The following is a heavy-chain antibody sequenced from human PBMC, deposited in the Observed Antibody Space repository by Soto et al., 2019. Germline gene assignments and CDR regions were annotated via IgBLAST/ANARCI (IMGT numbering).Heavy chain of an antibody. CDR2: IYYSGST. CDR3: ARSIWGLFDY. J-gene: IGHJ4*02. Sequence: SETLSLTCTVSGGSISSSSYYWGWIRQPPGKGLEWIGSIYYSGSTYYNPSLKSRVTISVDTSKNQFSLKLSSVTAADTAVYYCARSIWGLFDYWGQGTLVTVS. CDR1: GGSISSSSYY. D-gene: IGHD3-16*01. V-gene: IGHV4-39*01.